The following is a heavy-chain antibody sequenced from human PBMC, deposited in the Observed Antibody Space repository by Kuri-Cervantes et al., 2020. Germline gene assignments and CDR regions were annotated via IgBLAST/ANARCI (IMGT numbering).Heavy chain of an antibody. J-gene: IGHJ4*02. CDR1: GGSFSNYY. D-gene: IGHD2-15*01. Sequence: SQTLSLTCAVYGGSFSNYYWSWIRQPPGKGLEWIGEINHSGSTNYNPSLKSRVTISVDTSKNQFSLKLSSVTAADTAVYYCARRHCSDGRCYSSYFDYWGQGTPVTVSS. V-gene: IGHV4-34*01. CDR3: ARRHCSDGRCYSSYFDY. CDR2: INHSGST.